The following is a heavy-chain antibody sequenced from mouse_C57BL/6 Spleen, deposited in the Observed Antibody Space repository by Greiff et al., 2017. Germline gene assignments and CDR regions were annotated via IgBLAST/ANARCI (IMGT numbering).Heavy chain of an antibody. CDR2: INPNNGGT. D-gene: IGHD1-1*01. CDR3: AREGHYGSSYEGYFDV. V-gene: IGHV1-26*01. CDR1: GYTFTDYY. J-gene: IGHJ1*03. Sequence: VQLQQSGPELVKPGASVKISCKASGYTFTDYYMNWVKQSHGKSLEWIGDINPNNGGTSYNQKFKGKATLTVDKSSSTAYMELRSLTSEDSAVYYCAREGHYGSSYEGYFDVWGTGTTVTVSS.